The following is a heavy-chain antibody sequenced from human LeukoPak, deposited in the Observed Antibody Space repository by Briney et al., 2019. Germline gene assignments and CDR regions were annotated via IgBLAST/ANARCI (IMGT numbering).Heavy chain of an antibody. D-gene: IGHD6-6*01. V-gene: IGHV3-30*18. CDR3: AKTYRPIAVRAAFDY. CDR1: GFSFSSYG. CDR2: ISSDGSNE. Sequence: GGSLRLSCAASGFSFSSYGMHWVRQAPGKGLEWVAVISSDGSNENYADSVKGRFTISRDNSKNTLYLQMNSLRAEDTAVYYCAKTYRPIAVRAAFDYWGQGILVTVSS. J-gene: IGHJ4*02.